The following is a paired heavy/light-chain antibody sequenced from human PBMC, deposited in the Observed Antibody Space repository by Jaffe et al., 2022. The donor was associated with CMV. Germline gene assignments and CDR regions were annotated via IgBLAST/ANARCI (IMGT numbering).Heavy chain of an antibody. CDR2: ISSRGLTI. D-gene: IGHD1-26*01. Sequence: EVQLVESGGVLVQPGGSLRLSCTASGFIFSVYGMTWVRQAPGKGLEWISYISSRGLTIYYADSVKGRFTISRDNAADSLYLQMNTLRDDDTAVYYCARSESERLAGDHWGQGTLVTVSS. CDR3: ARSESERLAGDH. J-gene: IGHJ4*02. V-gene: IGHV3-48*02. CDR1: GFIFSVYG.
Light chain of an antibody. CDR3: QSADTSSIV. V-gene: IGLV3-25*03. Sequence: SIELTQPPSVSVSPGQTAKITCSGDAVSDQFTYWYQQKPGQAPLLVMYKDKERPAGISERFSGSSSGTTATLTISGVLAEDEADYYCQSADTSSIVFGGGSTLTVL. CDR1: AVSDQF. J-gene: IGLJ2*01. CDR2: KDK.